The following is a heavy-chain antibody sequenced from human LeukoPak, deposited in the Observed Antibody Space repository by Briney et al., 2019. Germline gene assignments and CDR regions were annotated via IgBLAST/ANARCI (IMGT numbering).Heavy chain of an antibody. J-gene: IGHJ5*02. V-gene: IGHV3-23*01. D-gene: IGHD6-19*01. CDR2: ISDSGGST. CDR1: GFTFSIYG. CDR3: ARVLSSGWYKNWFDP. Sequence: GGSLRLSCAASGFTFSIYGMSWVRQAPGKGLEWVSTISDSGGSTFYADSVKGRFTISRDNAKNTLYLQMNSLRAEDTAMYYCARVLSSGWYKNWFDPWGQGTLVTVSS.